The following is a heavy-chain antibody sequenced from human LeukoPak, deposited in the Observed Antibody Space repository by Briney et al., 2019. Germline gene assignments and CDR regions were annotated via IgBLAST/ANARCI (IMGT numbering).Heavy chain of an antibody. D-gene: IGHD3-9*01. CDR2: ISSSGSTI. J-gene: IGHJ4*02. Sequence: GGSLRLSCAASGFTFSDYYMSWIRQAPGKGLEWVSYISSSGSTIYYADSVKGRFTISRDNAKNPLYLQMNSLRAEDTAVYYCARVQDYDILTGYHWGQGTLVTVSS. CDR3: ARVQDYDILTGYH. V-gene: IGHV3-11*01. CDR1: GFTFSDYY.